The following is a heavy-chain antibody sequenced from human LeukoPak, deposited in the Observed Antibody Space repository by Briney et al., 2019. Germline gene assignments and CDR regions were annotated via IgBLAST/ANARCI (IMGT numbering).Heavy chain of an antibody. CDR2: IWYDGSSE. D-gene: IGHD3-9*01. CDR3: ASGLTGPYYFDY. Sequence: GRSLRLSCEASGFTFSSYGMHWVRQAPGKGLEWVAAIWYDGSSEYYAGSVKGRFTISRDNSRNTLYLQMNSLRGDDTAVYYCASGLTGPYYFDYWGQGTLVIVDS. CDR1: GFTFSSYG. V-gene: IGHV3-33*01. J-gene: IGHJ4*02.